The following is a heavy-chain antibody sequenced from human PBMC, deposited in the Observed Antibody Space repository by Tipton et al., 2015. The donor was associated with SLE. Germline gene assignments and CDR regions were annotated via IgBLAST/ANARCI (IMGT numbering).Heavy chain of an antibody. V-gene: IGHV4-34*01. CDR1: GGSFSGYY. Sequence: TLSLTCAVYGGSFSGYYWSWIRQPPGKGLEWIGEINYSGSTYYNPSLKSRVTISVDTSKNQFSLKLSSVTAADTAVYYCARGISLYYYYYMDVWGKGTTVTVSS. J-gene: IGHJ6*03. CDR2: INYSGST. CDR3: ARGISLYYYYYMDV. D-gene: IGHD3-3*01.